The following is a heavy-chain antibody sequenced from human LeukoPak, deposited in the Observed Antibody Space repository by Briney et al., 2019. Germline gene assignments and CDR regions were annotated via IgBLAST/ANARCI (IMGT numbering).Heavy chain of an antibody. CDR2: IYYSGST. Sequence: SETLSLTCTVSGGSISSNNYYWGWIRQPPGKGLEWIGSIYYSGSTYYNPSLKSRVTISVDTSKDQFSLKLSSMTAADTAVYYCASFLWVISFDYWGQGTLVTVSS. CDR3: ASFLWVISFDY. D-gene: IGHD2-21*01. V-gene: IGHV4-39*01. CDR1: GGSISSNNYY. J-gene: IGHJ4*02.